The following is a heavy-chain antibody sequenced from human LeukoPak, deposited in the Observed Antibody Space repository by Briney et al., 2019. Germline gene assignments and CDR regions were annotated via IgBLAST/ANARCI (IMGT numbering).Heavy chain of an antibody. Sequence: GKSLRLSCEASGIIFSNNAMHWVRQAPGKGLEWVAVISFDGSTKYYGDSAKGRFTISRDNSNNTLSLQMNSLRVEDTAVYYCARGGSLLRGMRSWFDPWGQGTLVTVSS. V-gene: IGHV3-30*04. J-gene: IGHJ5*02. CDR3: ARGGSLLRGMRSWFDP. D-gene: IGHD3-10*01. CDR2: ISFDGSTK. CDR1: GIIFSNNA.